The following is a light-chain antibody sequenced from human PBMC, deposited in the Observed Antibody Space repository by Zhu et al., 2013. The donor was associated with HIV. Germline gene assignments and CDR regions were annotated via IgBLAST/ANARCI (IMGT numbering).Light chain of an antibody. Sequence: EIVLTQSPGTLSLSPGERVTLSCRASQSVSSNLAWYQQKPGQAPRLVIYDASRRATGVPPRFSGSGSGTDFTLTISSLQSEDVAVYYCQQYDKWPLLTFGGGTKVEIK. CDR2: DAS. V-gene: IGKV3D-15*01. CDR1: QSVSSN. J-gene: IGKJ4*01. CDR3: QQYDKWPLLT.